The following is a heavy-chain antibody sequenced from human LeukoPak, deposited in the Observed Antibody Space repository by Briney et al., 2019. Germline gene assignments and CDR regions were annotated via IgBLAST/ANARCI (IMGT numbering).Heavy chain of an antibody. CDR3: AREAGDTGGMDV. CDR2: MNPNSGNT. V-gene: IGHV1-8*01. J-gene: IGHJ6*03. D-gene: IGHD3-10*01. CDR1: GYTFTSYD. Sequence: VASVTVSCKASGYTFTSYDINWVRQAPGQGLEWMGWMNPNSGNTGYAQKFQGRVTMTRNTSISTAYMELSSLRSEDTAVYYCAREAGDTGGMDVWGKGTTVTVSS.